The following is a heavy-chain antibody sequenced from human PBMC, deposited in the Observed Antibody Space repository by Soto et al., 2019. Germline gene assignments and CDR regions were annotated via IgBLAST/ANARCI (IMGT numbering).Heavy chain of an antibody. CDR1: GESFSGYY. CDR3: ARRRSYYDNSGYYSYSFDY. V-gene: IGHV4-34*01. Sequence: SETLSLTCAVYGESFSGYYWSWIRQPPGKGLEWVGEINHSGGTNYNPSLKSRVTISVDASKNQFSLKLNSVTAADTAVFYCARRRSYYDNSGYYSYSFDYWGQGALVT. D-gene: IGHD3-22*01. J-gene: IGHJ4*02. CDR2: INHSGGT.